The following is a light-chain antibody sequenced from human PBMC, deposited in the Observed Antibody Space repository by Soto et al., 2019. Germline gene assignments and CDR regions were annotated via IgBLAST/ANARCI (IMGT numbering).Light chain of an antibody. V-gene: IGLV2-14*01. J-gene: IGLJ3*02. CDR1: SSDVGGYNY. CDR2: EVS. CDR3: SSYTSSSTMV. Sequence: QSALTQPASVSGSPGQSITISCTGTSSDVGGYNYVSWYQQHPGKAPKLMIYEVSNRPSGVSNRFSGSKSGNTASLTISGLQAEDEAGYYCSSYTSSSTMVFAGGTTPAVL.